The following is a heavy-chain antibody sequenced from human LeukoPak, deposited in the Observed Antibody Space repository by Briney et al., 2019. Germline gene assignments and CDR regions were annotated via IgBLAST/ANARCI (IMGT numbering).Heavy chain of an antibody. D-gene: IGHD3-3*01. CDR1: GFTFSGYA. Sequence: GGSLRLSCAASGFTFSGYAMHWVRQAPGKGLEWVAVISYDGSNKYYADSVKGRFTISRDNSKNTLYLQMNSLRAEDTAVYYCARDALTIFGVHNWFDPWGQGTLVTVSS. CDR3: ARDALTIFGVHNWFDP. CDR2: ISYDGSNK. J-gene: IGHJ5*02. V-gene: IGHV3-30*04.